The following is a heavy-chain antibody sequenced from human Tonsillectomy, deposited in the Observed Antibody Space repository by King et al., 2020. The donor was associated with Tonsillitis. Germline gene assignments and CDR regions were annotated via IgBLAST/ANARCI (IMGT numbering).Heavy chain of an antibody. V-gene: IGHV3-21*01. CDR1: GFTFSSYS. CDR3: ARSWGRDCSGGNCYDAFDM. Sequence: VQLVESGGGLVKPGGSLRLSCAASGFTFSSYSMNWVRQAPGKGLEWVSSITRNSGYIYYADSVKGRFTISRDNAKSSLSLQMDSLRAADTALYYCARSWGRDCSGGNCYDAFDMWGQGTMVTVSP. D-gene: IGHD2-15*01. J-gene: IGHJ3*02. CDR2: ITRNSGYI.